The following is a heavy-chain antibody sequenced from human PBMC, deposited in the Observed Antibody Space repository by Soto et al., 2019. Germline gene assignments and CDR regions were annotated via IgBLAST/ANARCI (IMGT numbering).Heavy chain of an antibody. CDR2: ISGSGGST. V-gene: IGHV3-23*01. Sequence: EVQLLESGGGLVKPGGSLRLSCAASGFTFSSYAMSWVRQAPGKGLEWVSAISGSGGSTDYAESVKGRFTISRDNSKNTVYLQMNSLRAEDTAVYYCAKDQAAIPRGAFDIWGQGTLVTVSS. CDR3: AKDQAAIPRGAFDI. CDR1: GFTFSSYA. J-gene: IGHJ3*02. D-gene: IGHD5-18*01.